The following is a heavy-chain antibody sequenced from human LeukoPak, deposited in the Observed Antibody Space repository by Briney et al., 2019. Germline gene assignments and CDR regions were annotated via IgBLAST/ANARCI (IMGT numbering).Heavy chain of an antibody. Sequence: GRSLRLSCAASGFTFSSYGMHWVRQAPGKGLEWVAVISYDGSNKYYADSVKGRFTISRDNSKNTLYLQMNSLRAEDTAVYYCAKVGIVGATGDYWGQGTLVTVSS. D-gene: IGHD1-26*01. CDR3: AKVGIVGATGDY. CDR1: GFTFSSYG. CDR2: ISYDGSNK. J-gene: IGHJ4*02. V-gene: IGHV3-30*18.